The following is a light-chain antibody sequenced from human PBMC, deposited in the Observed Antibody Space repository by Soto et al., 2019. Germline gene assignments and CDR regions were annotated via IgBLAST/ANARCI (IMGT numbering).Light chain of an antibody. J-gene: IGKJ1*01. Sequence: DIVMTQSPLSLPVTPGEPASISCRSSQSLLHSNGYNYLDWYLQKPGQSPQLLIDLGSNRASGVPDRFSGSGSGTDFTLKISRVEAEDVGVYYCMQALQTNWTFGQGTKVDIK. CDR1: QSLLHSNGYNY. CDR2: LGS. V-gene: IGKV2-28*01. CDR3: MQALQTNWT.